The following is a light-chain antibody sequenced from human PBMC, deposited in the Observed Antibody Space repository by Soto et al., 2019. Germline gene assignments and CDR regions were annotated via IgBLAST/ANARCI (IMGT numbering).Light chain of an antibody. CDR2: EVS. CDR3: SSYTSSSTLVV. Sequence: QSALTQPASVSGSPGQSITISCNGTSSDVGGYNYVSWYQQHPGKAPKLMIYEVSHRPSGVSNRFSGSKSGNTASLTISGLQAEDEADYYCSSYTSSSTLVVFGGGTKVTVL. V-gene: IGLV2-14*01. CDR1: SSDVGGYNY. J-gene: IGLJ2*01.